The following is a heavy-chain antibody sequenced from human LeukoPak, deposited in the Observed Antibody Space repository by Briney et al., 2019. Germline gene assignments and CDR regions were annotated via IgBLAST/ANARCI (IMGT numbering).Heavy chain of an antibody. D-gene: IGHD5-18*01. V-gene: IGHV1-2*02. Sequence: ASVKVSCKASGYTFTAYYMPWVRQAPGQGLEWMGWINPNTGDTNYAQNFQGRVTMNRDTSISTAYMELSSLRSDDTAVYYCARSADGYTCGHFDFGGQGTLVTVSS. J-gene: IGHJ4*02. CDR1: GYTFTAYY. CDR3: ARSADGYTCGHFDF. CDR2: INPNTGDT.